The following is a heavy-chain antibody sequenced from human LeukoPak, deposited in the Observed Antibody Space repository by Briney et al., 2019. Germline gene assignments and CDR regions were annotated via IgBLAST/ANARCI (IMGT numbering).Heavy chain of an antibody. Sequence: PGGSLRLSCAASGFTFSSYAMSWVRQAPGKELEWVSAISGSSGSTYSADSVKGRFTISRDNSKNTLYLQMNSLRAEDTAVYYCAQQSGSRFDYWGQGTLVTVSS. CDR1: GFTFSSYA. CDR3: AQQSGSRFDY. J-gene: IGHJ4*02. CDR2: ISGSSGST. D-gene: IGHD1-26*01. V-gene: IGHV3-23*01.